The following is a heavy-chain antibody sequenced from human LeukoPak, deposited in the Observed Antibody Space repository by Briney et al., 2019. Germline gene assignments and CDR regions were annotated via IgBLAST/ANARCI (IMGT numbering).Heavy chain of an antibody. V-gene: IGHV1-18*01. Sequence: ASVTVSCTASGYTFTIYGISWVRQAPGQGLEWMGWISVYNGNTNYAQKLQGSVTMTTDTSTSTAYMELRSLRSDDTAVYYCARDPTGTTPFAFDIWGQGTMVTVSS. J-gene: IGHJ3*02. D-gene: IGHD1-1*01. CDR1: GYTFTIYG. CDR3: ARDPTGTTPFAFDI. CDR2: ISVYNGNT.